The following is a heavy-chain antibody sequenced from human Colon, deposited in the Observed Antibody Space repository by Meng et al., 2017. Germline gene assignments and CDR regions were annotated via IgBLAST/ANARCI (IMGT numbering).Heavy chain of an antibody. CDR1: GGSISSGSYY. V-gene: IGHV4-61*02. Sequence: SETLSLTCTVSGGSISSGSYYWSWIRQPPGKGLEWIGRIYTSGSTNYNPSLKSRVTISVDTSKNQFSLKLSSVTAADTAVYYCARENKEYYYDSSGYPDYWGQGTLVTVSS. CDR2: IYTSGST. J-gene: IGHJ4*02. D-gene: IGHD3-22*01. CDR3: ARENKEYYYDSSGYPDY.